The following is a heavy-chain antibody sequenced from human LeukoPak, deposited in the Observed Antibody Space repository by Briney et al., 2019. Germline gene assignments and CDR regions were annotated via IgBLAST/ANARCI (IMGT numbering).Heavy chain of an antibody. CDR1: GVSISSYS. J-gene: IGHJ4*02. V-gene: IGHV4-59*01. D-gene: IGHD3-10*01. Sequence: SETLSLTCTVSGVSISSYSWSWIRQPPGKGLEWIGYIYYSGSTNYNPSLKSRVTTSLDTSKNQFSLKLRSVSAADTAVYYCASYYGSGTYFDYWGQGTLVTVSS. CDR3: ASYYGSGTYFDY. CDR2: IYYSGST.